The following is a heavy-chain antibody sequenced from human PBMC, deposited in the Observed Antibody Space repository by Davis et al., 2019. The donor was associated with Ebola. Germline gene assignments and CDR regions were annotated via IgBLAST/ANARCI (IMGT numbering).Heavy chain of an antibody. CDR2: IYYSGST. V-gene: IGHV4-61*01. D-gene: IGHD2-15*01. CDR3: ARLRRGRGYCSGGSCYSLSGDWYFDL. CDR1: GGSVSSGSYY. Sequence: SETLSLTCTVSGGSVSSGSYYWSWIRQPPGKGLEWIGYIYYSGSTNYNPSLKSRVTISVDTSKNQFSLKLSSVTAADTAVYYCARLRRGRGYCSGGSCYSLSGDWYFDLWGRGTLVTVSS. J-gene: IGHJ2*01.